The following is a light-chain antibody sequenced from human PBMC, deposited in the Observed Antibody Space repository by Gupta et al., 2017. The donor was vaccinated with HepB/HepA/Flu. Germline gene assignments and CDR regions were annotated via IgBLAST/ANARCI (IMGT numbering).Light chain of an antibody. Sequence: QSVLTQQPSASGTPGQRVTISCSGTSSHLGGNFVYWSQQFPGTAPNLLMYRNSQRHSGAPARFSGSKSATSASVSTIGLRAEDVRDYYCATWDASMNNFVFGGGTKRTVL. CDR2: RNS. CDR1: SSHLGGNF. J-gene: IGLJ2*01. CDR3: ATWDASMNNFV. V-gene: IGLV1-47*01.